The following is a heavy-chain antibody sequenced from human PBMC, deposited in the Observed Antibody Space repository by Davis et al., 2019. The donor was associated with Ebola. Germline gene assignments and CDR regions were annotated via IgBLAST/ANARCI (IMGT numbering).Heavy chain of an antibody. J-gene: IGHJ5*02. CDR3: ARGYCSSTSCYRMDWFDP. CDR1: GGSISSYY. Sequence: PSETLSLTCTVSGGSISSYYWSWTRQPPGKGLEWIGYIYYSGSTNYNPSLKSRVTISVDTSKNQFSLKLSSVTAADTAVYYCARGYCSSTSCYRMDWFDPWGQGTLVTVSS. CDR2: IYYSGST. V-gene: IGHV4-59*01. D-gene: IGHD2-2*02.